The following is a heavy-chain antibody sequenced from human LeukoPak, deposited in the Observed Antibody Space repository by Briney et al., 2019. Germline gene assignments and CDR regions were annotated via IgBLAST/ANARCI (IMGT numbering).Heavy chain of an antibody. Sequence: PSETLSLTCTVSGGSISSYYWSWIRQPPGKGLEWIGYIYYSGSTNYNPSLKSRVTISVDTSKNQFSLKLSSVTAADTAVYYCARAGLYYDILTGYYPGWFDPWGQGTLVTVSS. CDR1: GGSISSYY. CDR2: IYYSGST. CDR3: ARAGLYYDILTGYYPGWFDP. V-gene: IGHV4-59*01. D-gene: IGHD3-9*01. J-gene: IGHJ5*02.